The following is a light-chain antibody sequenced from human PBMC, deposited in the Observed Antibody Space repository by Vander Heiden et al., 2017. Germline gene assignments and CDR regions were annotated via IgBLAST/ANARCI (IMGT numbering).Light chain of an antibody. CDR1: NIGSKN. CDR3: QVWDSSSYV. CDR2: RDS. Sequence: SYELTQPLSVSVALGQTARITCGGNNIGSKNVHRYQRKPGQAPVLVIYRDSNRPSGIPERFSGSNSGNTATLTISRAQAGDEADYYCQVWDSSSYVFGTGTKVTVL. V-gene: IGLV3-9*01. J-gene: IGLJ1*01.